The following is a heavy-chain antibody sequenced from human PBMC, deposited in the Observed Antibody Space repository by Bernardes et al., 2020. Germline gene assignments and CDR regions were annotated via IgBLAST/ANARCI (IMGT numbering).Heavy chain of an antibody. Sequence: ASVKVSCKASGYTFTSYGISWVRQAPGQGLEWMGWISAYNGNTNYAQKLQGRVTMTTDTSTSTAYMELRSLRSDDTAVYYCARRRDYDILTGYYSFDYWGQGTLVTVSS. J-gene: IGHJ4*02. CDR3: ARRRDYDILTGYYSFDY. D-gene: IGHD3-9*01. CDR1: GYTFTSYG. CDR2: ISAYNGNT. V-gene: IGHV1-18*01.